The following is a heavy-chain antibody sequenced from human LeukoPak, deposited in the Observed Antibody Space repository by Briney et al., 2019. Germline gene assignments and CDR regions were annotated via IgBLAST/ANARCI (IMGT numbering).Heavy chain of an antibody. Sequence: SETLSLTCTVSGGSISSYYWSWIRQPTGQGLEWIGYIYYSGSTNYNPSLKSRVTISVDTSKNQFSLKLSSVTAADTAVYYCAREASLDAFDIWGQGTMVTVSS. V-gene: IGHV4-59*01. J-gene: IGHJ3*02. CDR1: GGSISSYY. CDR2: IYYSGST. CDR3: AREASLDAFDI.